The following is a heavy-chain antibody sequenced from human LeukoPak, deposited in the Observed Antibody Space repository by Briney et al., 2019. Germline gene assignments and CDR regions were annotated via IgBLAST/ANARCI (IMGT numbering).Heavy chain of an antibody. Sequence: PGGSLRLSCAASGFTVSSNCMTWVRQAPGMGLEWVSVLCSGGSTYYSDSVKGRFTISTDNSKNTLYLQMNSLRAEDTAVYYCAKASSGWFAGYWGQGTLVTVSS. CDR2: LCSGGST. CDR3: AKASSGWFAGY. D-gene: IGHD6-19*01. J-gene: IGHJ4*02. CDR1: GFTVSSNC. V-gene: IGHV3-53*01.